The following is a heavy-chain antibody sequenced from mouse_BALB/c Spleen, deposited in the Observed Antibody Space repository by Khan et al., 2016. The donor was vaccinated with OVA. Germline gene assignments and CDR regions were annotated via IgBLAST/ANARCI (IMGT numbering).Heavy chain of an antibody. CDR3: TRYTYYAMDY. Sequence: QVQLQQPGAELVKPGASVKLSCKASGYTFTSYYMYWVKQRPGQGLEWIGGINPSNGGTNFNEKFKSKATLTVDKSSSTAYMQLSSLTSEDSAVYYCTRYTYYAMDYWGQGTSVTVSS. J-gene: IGHJ4*01. CDR2: INPSNGGT. V-gene: IGHV1S81*02. CDR1: GYTFTSYY.